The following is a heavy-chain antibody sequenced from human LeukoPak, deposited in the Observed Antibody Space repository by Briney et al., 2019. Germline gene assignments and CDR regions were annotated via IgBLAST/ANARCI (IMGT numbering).Heavy chain of an antibody. V-gene: IGHV4-31*03. D-gene: IGHD2-15*01. CDR2: IYNSGST. CDR1: GGSISSGGYY. CDR3: ARVPRGYCGGGSCFLFDS. J-gene: IGHJ5*01. Sequence: SETLSLTCTVSGGSISSGGYYWSWIRHHPGKVLEWIGHIYNSGSTYYNPSLESRVSISVDTSKNQFSLKLSSVTAADTAVYYCARVPRGYCGGGSCFLFDSWGQGTLVTVSS.